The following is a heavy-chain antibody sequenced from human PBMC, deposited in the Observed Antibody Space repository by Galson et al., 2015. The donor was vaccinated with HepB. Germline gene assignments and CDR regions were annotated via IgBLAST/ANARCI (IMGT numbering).Heavy chain of an antibody. CDR3: TTVSAVGATSRTWSPTYYYGMDV. V-gene: IGHV3-15*01. CDR1: GFTFSNAW. J-gene: IGHJ6*02. D-gene: IGHD1-26*01. Sequence: SLRLSCAASGFTFSNAWMSWVRQAPGKGLEWVGRIKSKTDGGTTDYAAPVKGRFTISRDDSKNTLYLRMNSLKTEDTAVYYCTTVSAVGATSRTWSPTYYYGMDVWCRGTTVTVSS. CDR2: IKSKTDGGTT.